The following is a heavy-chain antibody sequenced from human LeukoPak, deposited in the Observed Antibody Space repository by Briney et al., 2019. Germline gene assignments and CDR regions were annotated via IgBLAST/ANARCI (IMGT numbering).Heavy chain of an antibody. CDR1: GYTFTGYY. CDR2: INPNSGGT. Sequence: ASVKVSCKASGYTFTGYYMHWARQAPGQGLEWMGWINPNSGGTNYAQKFQGRVTMTRDTSISTAYMELSRLRSDDTAVYYCASMDIVVVPAAFSGEDWFDPWGQGTLVTVSS. V-gene: IGHV1-2*02. J-gene: IGHJ5*02. CDR3: ASMDIVVVPAAFSGEDWFDP. D-gene: IGHD2-2*03.